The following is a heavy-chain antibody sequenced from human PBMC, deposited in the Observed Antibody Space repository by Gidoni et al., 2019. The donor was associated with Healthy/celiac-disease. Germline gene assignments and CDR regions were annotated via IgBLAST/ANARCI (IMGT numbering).Heavy chain of an antibody. D-gene: IGHD3-10*01. J-gene: IGHJ5*02. CDR3: ARFRGVTPNRFDP. CDR1: GGSFSGYY. V-gene: IGHV4-34*01. CDR2: INHSGST. Sequence: QVQLQQWGAGLLKPSETLSLTCAVYGGSFSGYYWSWIRQPPGKGLEWIGEINHSGSTNYNPSLKSRVTISVDTSKNQFSLKLSSVTAADTAVYYCARFRGVTPNRFDPWGQGTLVTVSS.